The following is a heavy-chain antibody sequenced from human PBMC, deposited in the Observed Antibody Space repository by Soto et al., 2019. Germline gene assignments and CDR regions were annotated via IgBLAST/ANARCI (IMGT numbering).Heavy chain of an antibody. CDR3: ASGTLGDDYSNDSMPYGMDV. J-gene: IGHJ6*02. D-gene: IGHD4-4*01. CDR2: IIPIFGTA. CDR1: GGTFSSYA. Sequence: SVKVSCKASGGTFSSYAISWVRQAPGQGLEWMGGIIPIFGTANYAQKFQGRVTITADESTSTAYMELSSLRSEDTAVYYCASGTLGDDYSNDSMPYGMDVWGQGTTVTVSS. V-gene: IGHV1-69*13.